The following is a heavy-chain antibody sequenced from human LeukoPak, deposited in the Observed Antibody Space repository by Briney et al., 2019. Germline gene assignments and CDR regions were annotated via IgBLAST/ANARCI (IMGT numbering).Heavy chain of an antibody. Sequence: KSSETLSLTCTISSGSIDRSYWNWIRQSAGRGQEWIGRVYTSGSPNYNPFLKERVTVSLDTSRKQFSLNLTSLTAADTALYFCARAPRVRDFYFDLWGRGALVTVS. J-gene: IGHJ2*01. CDR3: ARAPRVRDFYFDL. V-gene: IGHV4-4*07. CDR1: SGSIDRSY. CDR2: VYTSGSP. D-gene: IGHD3-3*01.